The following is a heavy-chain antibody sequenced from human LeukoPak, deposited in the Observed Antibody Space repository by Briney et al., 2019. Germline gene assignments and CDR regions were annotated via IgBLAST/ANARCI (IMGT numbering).Heavy chain of an antibody. V-gene: IGHV3-49*04. CDR2: IRSKAYGGTP. Sequence: PGGSLRLSCAGTGFKFSDKAMHWVRQAPGKGLEWVGFIRSKAYGGTPDYAASVKGRFTISRDDSKSIAYLQMSSLKTEDTAVYYCTRYIAAAGIYFDYWGQGTLLTVSS. CDR1: GFKFSDKA. CDR3: TRYIAAAGIYFDY. J-gene: IGHJ4*02. D-gene: IGHD6-13*01.